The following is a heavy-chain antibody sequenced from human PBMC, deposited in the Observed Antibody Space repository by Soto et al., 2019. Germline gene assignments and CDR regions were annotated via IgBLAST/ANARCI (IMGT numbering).Heavy chain of an antibody. V-gene: IGHV4-59*08. CDR1: GAXVSTGY. CDR3: ARGSYYYDSSGYYHY. D-gene: IGHD3-22*01. CDR2: MYFGGSF. Sequence: SETLSLTCTVSGAXVSTGYWSWIRQPPGKGLEWIGFMYFGGSFNYNPSLTSRVTISVDTSKNQFSLKLSSVTAADTAVYYCARGSYYYDSSGYYHYWSQGTLVTVSS. J-gene: IGHJ4*02.